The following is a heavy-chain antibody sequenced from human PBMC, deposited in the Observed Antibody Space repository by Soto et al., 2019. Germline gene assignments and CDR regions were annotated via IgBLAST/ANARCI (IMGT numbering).Heavy chain of an antibody. D-gene: IGHD6-6*01. Sequence: QVQLQESGPGLVKPSQTLSLTCTVSGGSISSGGYFWSWIRQHPGKGLEWIGFIYYSGSTYYNPTINSRVTIAGDTSKRQFTPTLSSVTAADTAVYYCASEGAAPYYYDGMYVWRQGTTVTVSS. CDR3: ASEGAAPYYYDGMYV. V-gene: IGHV4-31*03. J-gene: IGHJ6*02. CDR2: IYYSGST. CDR1: GGSISSGGYF.